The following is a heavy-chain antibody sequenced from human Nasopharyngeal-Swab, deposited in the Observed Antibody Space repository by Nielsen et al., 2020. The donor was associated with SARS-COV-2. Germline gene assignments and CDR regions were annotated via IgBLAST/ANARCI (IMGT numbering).Heavy chain of an antibody. J-gene: IGHJ4*02. Sequence: ASVQVSCKTSGYTFTDYYIHWVRQVPGQGLEWVGCINPYSGDTKYAQKFQGRVTVTRDTSRSTAYIELSRLRSDDTAVYYCARDYYDNYDSDYWGQGTLVTVSS. CDR1: GYTFTDYY. D-gene: IGHD3-22*01. CDR3: ARDYYDNYDSDY. V-gene: IGHV1-2*02. CDR2: INPYSGDT.